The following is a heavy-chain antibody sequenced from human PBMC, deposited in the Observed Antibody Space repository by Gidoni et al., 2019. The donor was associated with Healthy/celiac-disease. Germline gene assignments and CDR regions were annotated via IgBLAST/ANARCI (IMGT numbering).Heavy chain of an antibody. CDR3: ARGGVRGDTGVFDY. D-gene: IGHD3-10*01. Sequence: QVQLAQSGAQVKKPGASVKVSCKASGGTFSSNAISWLRQAPGQGFECMGGIIPIFGTANYAQKFQGRVTITADESTSTAYMELSSLISEDTAVYYCARGGVRGDTGVFDYWGQGTLVTVSS. CDR2: IIPIFGTA. J-gene: IGHJ4*02. CDR1: GGTFSSNA. V-gene: IGHV1-69*01.